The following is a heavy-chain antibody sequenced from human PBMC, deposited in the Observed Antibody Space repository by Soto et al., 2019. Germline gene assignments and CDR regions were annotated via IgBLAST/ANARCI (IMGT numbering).Heavy chain of an antibody. CDR1: GGSFSGYY. V-gene: IGHV4-34*01. CDR3: ARMKGARIAARGHCWDY. D-gene: IGHD6-6*01. CDR2: INHSGST. Sequence: SETLSLTCAVYGGSFSGYYWSWIRQPPGKGLEWIGEINHSGSTNYNPSLKSRVTISVDTSKNQFSLKLSSVTAADTAVYYCARMKGARIAARGHCWDYWGQGTLVTVSS. J-gene: IGHJ4*02.